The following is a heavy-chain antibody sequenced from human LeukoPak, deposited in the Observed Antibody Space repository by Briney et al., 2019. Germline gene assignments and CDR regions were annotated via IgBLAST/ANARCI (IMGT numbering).Heavy chain of an antibody. J-gene: IGHJ4*02. CDR2: INPNSGGT. D-gene: IGHD3-9*01. V-gene: IGHV1-2*06. CDR1: GYTFTGYY. CDR3: ARSTYYDISHDY. Sequence: ASVTVSCKASGYTFTGYYMHWVRQAPGQGLEWMGRINPNSGGTNYAQKFQGRVTMTRDTSISTACMELSRLRSDDTAVYYCARSTYYDISHDYWGQGTLVTVSS.